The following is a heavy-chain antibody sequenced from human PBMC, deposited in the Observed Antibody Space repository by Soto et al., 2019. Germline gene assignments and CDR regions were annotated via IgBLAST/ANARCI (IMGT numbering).Heavy chain of an antibody. D-gene: IGHD3-10*01. CDR3: ARNYIPEGYFDL. J-gene: IGHJ2*01. CDR2: MNPNSGNT. Sequence: QVQLVQSGAEVKKPGASVKVSCKASGYTFTSYDINWVRQATGQGLEWMGWMNPNSGNTGYAQKFQGRVTMTRNTTIGTGYRELSSLRSEDTAVYYCARNYIPEGYFDLWGRGTLVTVSS. CDR1: GYTFTSYD. V-gene: IGHV1-8*01.